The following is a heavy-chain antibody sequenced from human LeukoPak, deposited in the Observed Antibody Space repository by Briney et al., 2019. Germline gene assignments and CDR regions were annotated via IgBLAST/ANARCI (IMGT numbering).Heavy chain of an antibody. D-gene: IGHD6-19*01. V-gene: IGHV3-48*03. CDR1: GFTFSTYE. CDR3: ARAGETSGWYSFDS. Sequence: GGSLRLSCEASGFTFSTYEMNWVRQTPVEGLEWISYISRSGTTIYYLDSVQGRFTISRDNARNLLYLQMNSLRADDAAVYYCARAGETSGWYSFDSWGPGTLVSVSS. CDR2: ISRSGTTI. J-gene: IGHJ4*02.